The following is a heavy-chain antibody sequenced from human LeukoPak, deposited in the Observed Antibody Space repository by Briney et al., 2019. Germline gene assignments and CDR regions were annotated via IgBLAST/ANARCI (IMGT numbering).Heavy chain of an antibody. Sequence: SVKVSCKASGGTFSSYAISWVRQAPGQGLEWMGGIIPIFGTANYAQKFQGRVTITADESTSTAYMELSSLRSEDTAVYYCAGGPMATRSRVYFDYWGQGTLVTVSS. D-gene: IGHD5-24*01. CDR1: GGTFSSYA. CDR2: IIPIFGTA. V-gene: IGHV1-69*01. J-gene: IGHJ4*02. CDR3: AGGPMATRSRVYFDY.